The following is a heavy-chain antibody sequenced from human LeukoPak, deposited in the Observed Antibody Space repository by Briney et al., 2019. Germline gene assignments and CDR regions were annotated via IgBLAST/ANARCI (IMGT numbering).Heavy chain of an antibody. D-gene: IGHD2-2*01. CDR1: GYTLTELS. V-gene: IGHV1-24*01. Sequence: GSVKVSCKVSGYTLTELSMHWVRQAPGKGLXXXXXFDPEDGETIYAQKFQGRVTMTEDTSTDTAYMELSSLRSEDTAVYYCATPPYCSSTSCHDYWGQGTLVTVSS. CDR2: FDPEDGET. CDR3: ATPPYCSSTSCHDY. J-gene: IGHJ4*02.